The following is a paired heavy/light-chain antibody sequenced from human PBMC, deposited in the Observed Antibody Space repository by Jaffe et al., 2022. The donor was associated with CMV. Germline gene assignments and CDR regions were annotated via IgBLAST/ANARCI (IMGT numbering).Heavy chain of an antibody. CDR3: ARVGEYCNGGTCYSYSYYYMDV. J-gene: IGHJ6*03. Sequence: EVQLVESGGGLVQPGGSLRLSCVASGFGFSSYWMHWVRQAPGKGLVWVAGLNSGGSTTTYADSVQGRFTISRDNAKNTLFLQMTSLGADDTAVYYCARVGEYCNGGTCYSYSYYYMDVWGKGTTVTVSS. V-gene: IGHV3-74*01. CDR1: GFGFSSYW. D-gene: IGHD2-15*01. CDR2: LNSGGSTT.
Light chain of an antibody. J-gene: IGKJ2*01. CDR1: QGVNNY. Sequence: DIQMTQSPSSLSASVGDRVTLTCRASQGVNNYLAWFQQKPGKPPKSLIYAASSLRSGVPSKFSGSGSGTDFTLTISSLQPEDFATYYCQQYYSYPYTFGQGTRLEI. CDR3: QQYYSYPYT. V-gene: IGKV1-16*02. CDR2: AAS.